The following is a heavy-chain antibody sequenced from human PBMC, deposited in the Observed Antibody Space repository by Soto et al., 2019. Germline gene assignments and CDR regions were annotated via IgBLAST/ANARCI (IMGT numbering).Heavy chain of an antibody. J-gene: IGHJ5*02. D-gene: IGHD2-2*01. CDR3: AMPFNCSSTSCYPNWFDP. Sequence: SETLSLTCAVYGGSFSGYYWSWIRQPPGKGLEWIGEINHSGSTNYNPSHKSRVTISVDTSKNQFSLKLSSVTAADTAVYYCAMPFNCSSTSCYPNWFDPWGQGTLVTVSS. CDR1: GGSFSGYY. CDR2: INHSGST. V-gene: IGHV4-34*01.